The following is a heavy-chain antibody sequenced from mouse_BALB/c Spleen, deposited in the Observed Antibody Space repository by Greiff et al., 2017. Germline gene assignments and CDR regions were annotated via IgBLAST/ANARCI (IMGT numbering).Heavy chain of an antibody. J-gene: IGHJ2*01. Sequence: DVMLVESGGGLVQPGGSLKLSCAASGFTFSSYGMSWVRQTPDKRLELVATINSNGGSTYYPDSVKGRFTISRDNAKNTLYLQMSSLKSEDTAMYYCARDRGSTMSYWGQGTTLTVSS. CDR1: GFTFSSYG. D-gene: IGHD2-4*01. CDR3: ARDRGSTMSY. CDR2: INSNGGST. V-gene: IGHV5-6-3*01.